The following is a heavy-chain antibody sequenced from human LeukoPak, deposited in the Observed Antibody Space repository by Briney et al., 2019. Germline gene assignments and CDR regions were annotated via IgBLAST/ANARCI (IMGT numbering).Heavy chain of an antibody. J-gene: IGHJ4*02. V-gene: IGHV5-51*01. D-gene: IGHD5-18*01. CDR3: ARPVDTAMVHFDY. CDR1: GYSFTSYW. CDR2: IYPGDSDT. Sequence: GESLKISCKGSGYSFTSYWIGWERQMPGKGLEWMGIIYPGDSDTRYSPSFQGQVTISADKSISTAYLQWSSLKASDTAMYYCARPVDTAMVHFDYWGQGTLVTVSS.